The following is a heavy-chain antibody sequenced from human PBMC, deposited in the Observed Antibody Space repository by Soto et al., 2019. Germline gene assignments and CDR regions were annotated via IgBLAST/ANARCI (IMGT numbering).Heavy chain of an antibody. D-gene: IGHD2-15*01. Sequence: GGSLRLSCAASGFSFSSYSMNWVRQAPGKGLEWVPSISSSSSYIYYADSVKGRFTISRDNAKNSLYLQMNSLRAEDTAVYYCVRYMARSTPAFDPWGQGTLVTVSS. CDR3: VRYMARSTPAFDP. J-gene: IGHJ5*02. CDR1: GFSFSSYS. CDR2: ISSSSSYI. V-gene: IGHV3-21*01.